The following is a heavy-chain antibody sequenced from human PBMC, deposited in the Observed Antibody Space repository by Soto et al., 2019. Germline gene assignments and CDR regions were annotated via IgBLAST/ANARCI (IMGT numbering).Heavy chain of an antibody. J-gene: IGHJ4*02. V-gene: IGHV3-21*01. CDR1: GFTFSSYS. D-gene: IGHD5-18*01. Sequence: EVQLVESGGGLVKPGGSLRLSCAASGFTFSSYSMNWVRQAPGKGLEWVSSISSSSSYLYYADSVKGRFNISRDNAKNSLYLQMNSLRAEDTAVYYCARDQPGYSYGYGLGYWGQGTLVTVSS. CDR3: ARDQPGYSYGYGLGY. CDR2: ISSSSSYL.